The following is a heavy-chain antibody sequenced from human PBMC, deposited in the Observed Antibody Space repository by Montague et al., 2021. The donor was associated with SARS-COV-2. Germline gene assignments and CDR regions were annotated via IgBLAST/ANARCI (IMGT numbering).Heavy chain of an antibody. D-gene: IGHD5-18*01. J-gene: IGHJ4*02. CDR2: IWSDGNNE. CDR3: AKGFTGRSYGKVDY. V-gene: IGHV3-33*06. CDR1: GFTFSYYG. Sequence: SLSLSLSASGFTFSYYGMHWVRQAPGKGLDWVAVIWSDGNNEYYADSVKGRFTISRDNSKNTVYLQMNSLRPEDTAVYYCAKGFTGRSYGKVDYWGQGTLVTVSS.